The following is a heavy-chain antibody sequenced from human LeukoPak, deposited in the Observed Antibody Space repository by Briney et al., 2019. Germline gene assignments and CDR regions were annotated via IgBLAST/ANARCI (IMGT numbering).Heavy chain of an antibody. J-gene: IGHJ3*02. CDR2: IRYDESDK. V-gene: IGHV3-30*02. D-gene: IGHD3-22*01. CDR1: GFTFSHYG. Sequence: GGSLRLSCATSGFTFSHYGMHWVRQAPGRGLDWVAHIRYDESDKYYADSVKGRFTISRDISKNTVYLQMNSLRVEDTAVYYCARSVGSSGYYHAFDIWGQGTMVTVSS. CDR3: ARSVGSSGYYHAFDI.